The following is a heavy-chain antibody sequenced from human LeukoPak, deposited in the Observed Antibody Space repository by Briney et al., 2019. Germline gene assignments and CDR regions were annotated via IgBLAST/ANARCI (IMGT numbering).Heavy chain of an antibody. V-gene: IGHV3-23*01. D-gene: IGHD3-3*01. Sequence: PGGSLRLSCAASGFTFSSYAMSRVRQAPGKGLEWVSAISGSGGSTYYADSVKGRFTISRDNSKNTLYLQMNSLRAEDTAVYYCAKDSNYDFWSGYQYWGQGTLVTVSS. CDR1: GFTFSSYA. J-gene: IGHJ4*02. CDR2: ISGSGGST. CDR3: AKDSNYDFWSGYQY.